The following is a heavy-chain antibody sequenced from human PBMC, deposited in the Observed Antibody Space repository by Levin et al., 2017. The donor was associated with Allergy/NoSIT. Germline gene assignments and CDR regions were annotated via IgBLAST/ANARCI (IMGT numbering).Heavy chain of an antibody. J-gene: IGHJ3*02. CDR2: IYSGGST. CDR3: ARDRRVAGENAFDI. Sequence: GESLKISCAASGFTVSSNYMSWVRQAPGKGLEWVSVIYSGGSTYYADSVKGRFTISRDNSKNTLYLQMNSLRAEDTAVYYCARDRRVAGENAFDIWGQGTMVTVSS. CDR1: GFTVSSNY. D-gene: IGHD6-19*01. V-gene: IGHV3-66*01.